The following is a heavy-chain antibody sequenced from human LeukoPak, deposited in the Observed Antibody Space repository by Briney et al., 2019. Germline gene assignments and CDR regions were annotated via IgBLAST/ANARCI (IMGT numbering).Heavy chain of an antibody. CDR2: ISGIGDST. CDR3: VMSSAPTAHYFEY. D-gene: IGHD1-26*01. J-gene: IGHJ4*02. CDR1: GFTFSSYA. V-gene: IGHV3-23*01. Sequence: GGSLRLSCAASGFTFSSYAMSWVRQAPGKGLEWVSAISGIGDSTYYADSVKGRFTISRDNSKNTVYLQMSSLRAEDTAVYYCVMSSAPTAHYFEYWGQGTLVTVSS.